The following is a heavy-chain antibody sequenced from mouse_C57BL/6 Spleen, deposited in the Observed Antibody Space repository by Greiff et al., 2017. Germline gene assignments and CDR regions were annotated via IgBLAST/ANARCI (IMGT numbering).Heavy chain of an antibody. J-gene: IGHJ3*01. V-gene: IGHV1-55*01. CDR1: GYTFTSYW. D-gene: IGHD1-1*01. Sequence: VQLQQPGAELVKPGASVKMSCKASGYTFTSYWITWVKQRPGQGLEWIGDIYPGSGSTNYNEKFKSKATLTVDTSSSTAYMQLSSLTSEDSAVYYCALTTVVAEEEAWFAYWGQGTLVTVSA. CDR3: ALTTVVAEEEAWFAY. CDR2: IYPGSGST.